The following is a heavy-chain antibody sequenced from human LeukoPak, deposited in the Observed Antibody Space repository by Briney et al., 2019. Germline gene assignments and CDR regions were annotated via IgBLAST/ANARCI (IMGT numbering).Heavy chain of an antibody. CDR2: ISSGGRTI. V-gene: IGHV3-11*04. Sequence: GGSLRLSCAASGFIFSDYYMTWIRQAPGKGLEWISYISSGGRTINYADSVKGRFTISRDNAKNSLHLQMHSLKAEDTAVYYCVRDEKDSGAYHLGHYFDYWGQGTPVTVSS. CDR3: VRDEKDSGAYHLGHYFDY. CDR1: GFIFSDYY. D-gene: IGHD3-22*01. J-gene: IGHJ4*02.